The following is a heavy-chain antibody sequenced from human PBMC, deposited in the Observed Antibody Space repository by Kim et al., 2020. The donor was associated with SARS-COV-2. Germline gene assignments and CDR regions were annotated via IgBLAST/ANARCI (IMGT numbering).Heavy chain of an antibody. V-gene: IGHV4-59*01. D-gene: IGHD6-6*01. J-gene: IGHJ5*02. CDR3: AREGPVHSSSSGSWFDP. CDR2: IYYSGST. CDR1: GGSISSYY. Sequence: SETLSLTCTVSGGSISSYYWSWIRQPPGKGLEWIGYIYYSGSTNYNPSLKSRVTISVDTSKNQFSLKLSSVTAADTAVYYCAREGPVHSSSSGSWFDPWGQGTLVTVSS.